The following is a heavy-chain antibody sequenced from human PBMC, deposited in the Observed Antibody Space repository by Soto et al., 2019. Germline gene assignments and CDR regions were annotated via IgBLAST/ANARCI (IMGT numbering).Heavy chain of an antibody. CDR1: GGSISSYY. CDR3: ARHPILGYSGPEVNTVAY. J-gene: IGHJ4*02. Sequence: SETLSLTCTVSGGSISSYYWSWIRQPPGKGLEWIGYIYYSGSTNYNPSLKSRVTISVDTSKNQFSLKLSSVTAADTAVYYCARHPILGYSGPEVNTVAYWGQGTLVTVSS. D-gene: IGHD5-12*01. V-gene: IGHV4-59*01. CDR2: IYYSGST.